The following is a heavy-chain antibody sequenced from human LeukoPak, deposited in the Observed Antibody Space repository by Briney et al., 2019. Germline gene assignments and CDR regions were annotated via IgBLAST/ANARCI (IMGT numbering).Heavy chain of an antibody. D-gene: IGHD2-15*01. J-gene: IGHJ5*02. CDR3: ARDFDSGVVVVAALDP. CDR1: GYTFTSYG. Sequence: GASVKVSCKASGYTFTSYGISWVRQAPGQGLEWMGWISAYNGNTNYAQKLQGRVTMTTDTSTSTAYMELRSLRSDDTAVYYCARDFDSGVVVVAALDPWGQGTLVTVSS. V-gene: IGHV1-18*01. CDR2: ISAYNGNT.